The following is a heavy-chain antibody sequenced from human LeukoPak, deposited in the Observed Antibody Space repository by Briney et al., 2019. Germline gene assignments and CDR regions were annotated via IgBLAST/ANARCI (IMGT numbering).Heavy chain of an antibody. D-gene: IGHD6-19*01. CDR2: IRGSGGST. V-gene: IGHV3-23*01. Sequence: GGSLRLSCAASGFTFSSYAMSWVRQAPGKGLEWVSAIRGSGGSTYYADSVKGRFTISRDNSKNTLYLQMNSLRAEDTAVYYCAKDSVFDSSGWYAAFDYWGQGTLVTVSS. CDR3: AKDSVFDSSGWYAAFDY. CDR1: GFTFSSYA. J-gene: IGHJ4*02.